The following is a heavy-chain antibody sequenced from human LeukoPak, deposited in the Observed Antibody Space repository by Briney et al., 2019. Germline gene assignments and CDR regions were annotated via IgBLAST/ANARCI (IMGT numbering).Heavy chain of an antibody. CDR3: ARSGSGSDYYFDY. Sequence: GASVKVSCKASGYTSTSYDINWVRQATGQGLEWMGWMNPNSGNTGYAQKFQGRVTMTRNTSISTDYMELSSLRSEDTAVYYCARSGSGSDYYFDYWGQGTLVTVSS. CDR2: MNPNSGNT. CDR1: GYTSTSYD. D-gene: IGHD3-10*01. J-gene: IGHJ4*02. V-gene: IGHV1-8*01.